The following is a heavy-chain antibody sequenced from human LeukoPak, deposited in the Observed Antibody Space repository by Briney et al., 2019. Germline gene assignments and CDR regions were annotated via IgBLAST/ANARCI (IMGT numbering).Heavy chain of an antibody. V-gene: IGHV1-2*02. CDR3: ARDFRSGWYYFDY. CDR1: GYTFTGYY. CDR2: INPNSGGT. Sequence: ASVKVSCKASGYTFTGYYMHWVRQAPGQGLEWMGWINPNSGGTNYAQKFQGRVTMTRDTSTSTVYMELSSLSPEDTAVYYCARDFRSGWYYFDYWGQGTLVTVSS. D-gene: IGHD6-19*01. J-gene: IGHJ4*02.